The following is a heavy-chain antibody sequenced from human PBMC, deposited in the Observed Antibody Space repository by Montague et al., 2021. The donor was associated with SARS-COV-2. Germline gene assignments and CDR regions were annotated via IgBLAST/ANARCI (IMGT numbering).Heavy chain of an antibody. CDR2: INHRGST. V-gene: IGHV4-34*01. Sequence: SETLSLTCAVYGVSFSDYYWTWIRQPPGKGLEWIGEINHRGSTSYNPSLKSRVTISADTSKNQFSLKLSSMTAADTAVYFCARGKPIHQDSRVQSWLDPWGQGTLVTVSS. CDR1: GVSFSDYY. CDR3: ARGKPIHQDSRVQSWLDP. J-gene: IGHJ5*02. D-gene: IGHD6-19*01.